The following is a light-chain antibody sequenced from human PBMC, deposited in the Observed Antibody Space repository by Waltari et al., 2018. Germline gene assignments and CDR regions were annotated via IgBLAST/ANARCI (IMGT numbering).Light chain of an antibody. J-gene: IGKJ1*01. V-gene: IGKV3-20*01. CDR1: QSGSRT. CDR3: QKYGTLPAT. CDR2: AAS. Sequence: EIVLTQSPGTLSLSPGERATLSCRASQSGSRTLAWYQQKPGQAPRLLIYAASTRATGIPDRFSGRGSGTEFSLTISRLEPEDFAVYYCQKYGTLPATFGQGTKVEIK.